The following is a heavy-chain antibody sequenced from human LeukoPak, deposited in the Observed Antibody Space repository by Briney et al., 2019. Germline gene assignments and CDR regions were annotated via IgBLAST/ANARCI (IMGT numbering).Heavy chain of an antibody. CDR2: ISGRAGAGNT. CDR1: GFTISSYG. CDR3: AKKRYGITMIVVDILDY. Sequence: GGSLRLSCAASGFTISSYGMNWVRQAPGKGLEWVSGISGRAGAGNTYYADSVKGRFTISRDNSKNTLYLQMNSLRAEDTAVYYCAKKRYGITMIVVDILDYWGQGTLVTVSS. J-gene: IGHJ4*02. V-gene: IGHV3-23*01. D-gene: IGHD3-22*01.